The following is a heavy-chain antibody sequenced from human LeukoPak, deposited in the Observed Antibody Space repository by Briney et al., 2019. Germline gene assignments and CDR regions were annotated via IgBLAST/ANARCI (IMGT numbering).Heavy chain of an antibody. D-gene: IGHD2-2*02. J-gene: IGHJ4*02. Sequence: PSETLSLTCTVSGYSITSGYNWAWIRPPPGKVLEGIGSIYHSGSAYYNPSLKRRVTISVDTSKNHFSLKLSSVTAADTAVYYCVRYCSSTTCYTRAVDYWGQGTLVTVSS. CDR2: IYHSGSA. CDR3: VRYCSSTTCYTRAVDY. CDR1: GYSITSGYN. V-gene: IGHV4-38-2*02.